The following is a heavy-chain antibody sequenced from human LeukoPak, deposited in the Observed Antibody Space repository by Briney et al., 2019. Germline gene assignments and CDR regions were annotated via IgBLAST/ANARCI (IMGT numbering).Heavy chain of an antibody. J-gene: IGHJ3*02. V-gene: IGHV3-66*01. CDR2: IYSGGST. CDR3: ARNKRADI. Sequence: TGGSLRLSCAASGFTVSSNYMSWVRQAPGKGLGWVSVIYSGGSTYYADSVKGRFTISRDNAKNSLSLQMISLRAEDTAVYYCARNKRADIWGQGTMVTVSS. D-gene: IGHD1/OR15-1a*01. CDR1: GFTVSSNY.